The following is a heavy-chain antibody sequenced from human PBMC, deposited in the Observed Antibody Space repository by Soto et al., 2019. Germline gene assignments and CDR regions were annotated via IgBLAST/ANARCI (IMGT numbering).Heavy chain of an antibody. D-gene: IGHD5-12*01. Sequence: QVQLVQSGAEVKKPGSSVKVSCKASGGTFNNHAINWVRQAPGPGLEWMGGTIPIVGTSNYAPKFQGRVTITAEDWTRASCMELSRLISGVTAVYYCVRGRMREMATILRDKGFDPWGQGTLVTVSS. J-gene: IGHJ5*02. V-gene: IGHV1-69*01. CDR1: GGTFNNHA. CDR2: TIPIVGTS. CDR3: VRGRMREMATILRDKGFDP.